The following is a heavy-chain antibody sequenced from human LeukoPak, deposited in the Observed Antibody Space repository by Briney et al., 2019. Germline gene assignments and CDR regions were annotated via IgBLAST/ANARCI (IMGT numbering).Heavy chain of an antibody. Sequence: ASVKVSCKASGYTFTSYYMHWVRQAPGQGLEWMGIINPSGGRTSYAQKLQGRVTMTTDTSTSTAYMELRSLRSDDTAVYYCARAGWGYSSSWDYYYYMDVWGKGTTVTVSS. J-gene: IGHJ6*03. CDR3: ARAGWGYSSSWDYYYYMDV. CDR1: GYTFTSYY. CDR2: INPSGGRT. D-gene: IGHD6-13*01. V-gene: IGHV1-46*01.